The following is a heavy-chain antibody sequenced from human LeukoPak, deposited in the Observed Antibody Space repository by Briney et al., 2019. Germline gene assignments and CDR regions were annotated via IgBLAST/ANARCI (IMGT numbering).Heavy chain of an antibody. D-gene: IGHD6-19*01. Sequence: ASVKVSCKVSGYTLTELSVHWVRQAPGKGLEWMGGFDPEDGETIYAQRFQGRVTMTEDTSTDTAYMELSSLRSEDTAVYYCATLSYSSGGLDYWGQGTLVTVSS. CDR3: ATLSYSSGGLDY. CDR1: GYTLTELS. V-gene: IGHV1-24*01. CDR2: FDPEDGET. J-gene: IGHJ4*02.